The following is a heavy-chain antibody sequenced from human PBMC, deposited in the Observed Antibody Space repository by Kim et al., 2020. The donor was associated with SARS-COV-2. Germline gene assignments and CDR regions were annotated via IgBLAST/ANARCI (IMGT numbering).Heavy chain of an antibody. Sequence: SETLSLTCAVYGGSFSGYYWSWIRQPPGKGLEWIGEINHSGSTNYNPSLKSRVTTSVDTSKNQFSLKLSSVTAADTAVYYCARGQGSLNWFDPWGQGTLVTVSS. CDR3: ARGQGSLNWFDP. J-gene: IGHJ5*02. CDR1: GGSFSGYY. CDR2: INHSGST. D-gene: IGHD2-15*01. V-gene: IGHV4-34*01.